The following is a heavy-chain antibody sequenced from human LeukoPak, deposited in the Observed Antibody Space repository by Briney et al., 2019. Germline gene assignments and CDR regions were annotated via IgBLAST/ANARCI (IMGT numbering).Heavy chain of an antibody. Sequence: ASVKVSCKASGCTFTGYYMHWVRQAPGQGLEWMGWINPNSGGTNYAQKFQGRVTMTRDTSISTAYMELSRLRSDDTAVYYCARTKYSGSPRFGPWGQGTLVTVSS. CDR1: GCTFTGYY. CDR3: ARTKYSGSPRFGP. D-gene: IGHD1-26*01. J-gene: IGHJ5*02. CDR2: INPNSGGT. V-gene: IGHV1-2*02.